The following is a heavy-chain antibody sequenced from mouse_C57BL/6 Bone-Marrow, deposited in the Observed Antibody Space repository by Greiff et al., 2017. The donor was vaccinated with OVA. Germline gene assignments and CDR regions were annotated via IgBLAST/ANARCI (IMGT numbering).Heavy chain of an antibody. J-gene: IGHJ1*03. CDR1: GFTFSDYG. CDR2: ISRGSGNI. CDR3: ARGRYFDV. Sequence: EVQGVESGGGLVKPGGSLKLSCAASGFTFSDYGMHWVRQAPEKGLEWVAYISRGSGNIYYADTVKCRFTISRDNAKNTLFRQMTSLRSEDTAMYYCARGRYFDVWGTGTTVTVSS. V-gene: IGHV5-17*01.